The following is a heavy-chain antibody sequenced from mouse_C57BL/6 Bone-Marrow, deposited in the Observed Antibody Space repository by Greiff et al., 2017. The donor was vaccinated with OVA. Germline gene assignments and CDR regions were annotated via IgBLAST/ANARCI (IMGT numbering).Heavy chain of an antibody. CDR1: GFTFSSYA. V-gene: IGHV5-4*01. J-gene: IGHJ3*01. D-gene: IGHD1-1*01. CDR3: ARDPPPYYYGSSPWFVY. CDR2: ISDGGSYT. Sequence: EVQLVESGGGLVKPGGSLKLSCAASGFTFSSYAMSWVRQTPEKRLEWVATISDGGSYTYYPDNVKGRFTISRDNAKNNLYLQMSHLKSEDTAMYYCARDPPPYYYGSSPWFVYWGQGTLVTVSA.